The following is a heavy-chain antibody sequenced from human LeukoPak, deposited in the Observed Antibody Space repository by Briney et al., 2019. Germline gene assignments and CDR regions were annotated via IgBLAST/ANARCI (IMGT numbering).Heavy chain of an antibody. V-gene: IGHV3-30*04. D-gene: IGHD3-22*01. CDR1: GFTFSSYAFSNYA. CDR3: ARDSYYYDSSGYYLHFDY. J-gene: IGHJ4*02. Sequence: PGVSLRLSCAASGFTFSSYAFSNYAMHWVRQAPGKGLEWVAVISYDGSNKYYADSLKGRFTISRDNSKNTLYLQMDSLRAEDTAIYYCARDSYYYDSSGYYLHFDYWGQGTLVTVSS. CDR2: ISYDGSNK.